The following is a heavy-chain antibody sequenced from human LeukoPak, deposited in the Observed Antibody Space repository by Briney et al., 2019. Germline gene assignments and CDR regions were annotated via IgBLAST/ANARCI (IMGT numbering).Heavy chain of an antibody. J-gene: IGHJ5*02. CDR1: GYTFTSYY. CDR2: INPSGGST. Sequence: ASVKVSCKASGYTFTSYYMHWVRQAPGQGLEWMGIINPSGGSTSYAQKFQGRVTMTRDTSTSTVYMELRSLRSEDTAVYYCARGPLDANYGDYLNWFDPWGQGTLVTVSS. CDR3: ARGPLDANYGDYLNWFDP. D-gene: IGHD4-17*01. V-gene: IGHV1-46*03.